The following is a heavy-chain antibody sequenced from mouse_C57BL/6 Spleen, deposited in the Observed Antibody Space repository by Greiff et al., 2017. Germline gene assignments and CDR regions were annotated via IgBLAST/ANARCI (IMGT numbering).Heavy chain of an antibody. CDR3: ARGYYGSSYGY. V-gene: IGHV1-55*01. D-gene: IGHD1-1*01. CDR1: GYTFTSYW. J-gene: IGHJ2*01. CDR2: IYPGSGST. Sequence: QVQLQQPGAELVKPGASVKMSCKASGYTFTSYWITWVKQRPGQGLEWIGDIYPGSGSTNYNEKFKSKATLTLYTSSSTAYMQLSSLTSEDSAVYYCARGYYGSSYGYWGQGTTLTVSS.